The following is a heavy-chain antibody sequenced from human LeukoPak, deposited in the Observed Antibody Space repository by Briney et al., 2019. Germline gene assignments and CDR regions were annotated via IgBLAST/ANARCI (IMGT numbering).Heavy chain of an antibody. V-gene: IGHV4-38-2*01. D-gene: IGHD3-10*01. CDR2: IYHSGST. J-gene: IGHJ5*02. Sequence: PSETLSLTCAVPGYSISSGYYWGWIRQPPGKGLEWIGSIYHSGSTYYNPSLKSRVTISVDTSKNQFSLKLSSVTAAGTAVYYCARGIYDYYGSANWFDPWGQGTLVTVSS. CDR1: GYSISSGYY. CDR3: ARGIYDYYGSANWFDP.